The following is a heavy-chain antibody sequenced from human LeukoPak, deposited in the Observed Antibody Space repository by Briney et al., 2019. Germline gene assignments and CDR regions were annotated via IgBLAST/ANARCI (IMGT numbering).Heavy chain of an antibody. CDR2: INPNSGGT. CDR1: GYTFTGYY. D-gene: IGHD6-6*01. J-gene: IGHJ4*02. Sequence: ASVKVSCKASGYTFTGYYMHWVRQAPGQGLEWMGWINPNSGGTNYAQKFQGRVTMTRDTSISTAYMELSRLRSDDTAMYYRAREHSSSSGKVFDYWGQGTLVTVSS. CDR3: AREHSSSSGKVFDY. V-gene: IGHV1-2*02.